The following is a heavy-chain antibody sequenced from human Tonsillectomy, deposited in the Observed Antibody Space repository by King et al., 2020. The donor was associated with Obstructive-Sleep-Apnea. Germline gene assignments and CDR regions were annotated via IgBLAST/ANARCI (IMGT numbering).Heavy chain of an antibody. D-gene: IGHD3/OR15-3a*01. CDR3: AKEFREHWTLDY. Sequence: VQLVESGGGVVQPGRSLRLSCAASGFTFSGYGMHWVRQAPGKGLEWVAVISFDGSHESYADSVRGRFTISRDNSKNTLYLQMNSLRAEDTAVYYCAKEFREHWTLDYWGQGTLVTVSS. V-gene: IGHV3-30*18. J-gene: IGHJ4*02. CDR2: ISFDGSHE. CDR1: GFTFSGYG.